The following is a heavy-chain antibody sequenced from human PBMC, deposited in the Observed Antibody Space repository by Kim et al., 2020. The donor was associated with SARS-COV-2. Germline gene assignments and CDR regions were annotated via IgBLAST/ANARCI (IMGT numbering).Heavy chain of an antibody. D-gene: IGHD6-13*01. CDR1: GFTFSTYA. V-gene: IGHV3-23*01. CDR2: ITGRDFST. CDR3: AKGARGIAAAGTFDY. Sequence: GGSLRLSCAASGFTFSTYAMSWVRQAPGKGLEWVSAITGRDFSTYYADSVKGRFTISRDNSKNTLYLQMNSLRAEDSALYYCAKGARGIAAAGTFDYWGREPLVTVSS. J-gene: IGHJ4*02.